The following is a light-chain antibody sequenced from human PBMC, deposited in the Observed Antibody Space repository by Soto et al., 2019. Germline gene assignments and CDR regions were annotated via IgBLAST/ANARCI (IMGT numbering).Light chain of an antibody. CDR3: QQRYNWPRLT. J-gene: IGKJ4*01. Sequence: EIVLTQSPATLSLSPGERATLSCRASQSVSSYLAWYQQKPGQAPRLLIYDASNRATGIPARFSGSGSGTDFTLTISSLEPEDSAVYYCQQRYNWPRLTFCGGTKVEIK. V-gene: IGKV3-11*01. CDR1: QSVSSY. CDR2: DAS.